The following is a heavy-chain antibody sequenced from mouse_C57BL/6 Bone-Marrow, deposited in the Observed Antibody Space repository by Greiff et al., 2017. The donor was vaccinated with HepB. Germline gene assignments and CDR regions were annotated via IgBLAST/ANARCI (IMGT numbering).Heavy chain of an antibody. D-gene: IGHD2-12*01. Sequence: QVQLKESGAELARPGASVKLSCKASGYTFTSYGISWVKQRTGQGLEWIGEIYPRSGNTYYNEKFKGKATLTADKSSSTAYMELRSLTSEDSAVYFCASSLYPYYFDYWGQGTTLTVSS. CDR3: ASSLYPYYFDY. J-gene: IGHJ2*01. CDR1: GYTFTSYG. V-gene: IGHV1-81*01. CDR2: IYPRSGNT.